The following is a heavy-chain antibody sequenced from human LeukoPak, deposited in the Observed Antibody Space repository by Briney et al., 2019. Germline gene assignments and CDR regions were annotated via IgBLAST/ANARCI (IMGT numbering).Heavy chain of an antibody. CDR1: GYTFTSYG. J-gene: IGHJ3*02. V-gene: IGHV1-18*01. Sequence: ASVKVSCKASGYTFTSYGISWVRQAPGQGLEWMGWIIAYNGNTNYAQKLQGRVTMTTDTSTSTAYMELRSLRSEDTAVYYCARDRCSGGSCYLKHDAFDIWGQGTMVTVSS. D-gene: IGHD2-15*01. CDR2: IIAYNGNT. CDR3: ARDRCSGGSCYLKHDAFDI.